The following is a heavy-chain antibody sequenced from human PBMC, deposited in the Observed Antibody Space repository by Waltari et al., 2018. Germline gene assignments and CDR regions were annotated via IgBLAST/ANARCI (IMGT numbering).Heavy chain of an antibody. CDR3: ARLNYYDY. J-gene: IGHJ4*02. V-gene: IGHV4-39*01. CDR1: GGPISSSRPY. Sequence: QLQLQESGPGLVKPSETLSLTCTVSGGPISSSRPYWGWIRQPPGKRLEWIGNIYYSGSTNYNPSLKSRVTISVDASKNQFSLKLTSVTAADTAVYYCARLNYYDYWGQGALVTVSS. CDR2: IYYSGST.